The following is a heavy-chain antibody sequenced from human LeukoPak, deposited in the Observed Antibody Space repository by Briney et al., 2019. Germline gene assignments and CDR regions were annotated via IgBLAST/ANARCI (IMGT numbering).Heavy chain of an antibody. D-gene: IGHD3-9*01. CDR1: GFTFSSYE. J-gene: IGHJ4*02. CDR3: ARTYYDILLLDY. Sequence: GGSLRLSCAASGFTFSSYEMNWVRQAPGKGLEWVSYISSSGSTIYYADSVKGRFTISRDNAKNSLYLQMNSLRAEDTAVYYCARTYYDILLLDYWGQGTLVTVSS. V-gene: IGHV3-48*03. CDR2: ISSSGSTI.